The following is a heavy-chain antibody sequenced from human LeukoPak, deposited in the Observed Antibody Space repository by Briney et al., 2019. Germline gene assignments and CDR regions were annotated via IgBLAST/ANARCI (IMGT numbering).Heavy chain of an antibody. V-gene: IGHV3-53*05. D-gene: IGHD3-22*01. J-gene: IGHJ4*02. Sequence: GGSLTLSCAASGFTVSSNYMSWVRQAPGKGLEWVSVIYSGGSTYYADSVKGRFTISRDNSKNTLYLQMNSLRAEDTAVYYCARYYYDSSGYSAPGDYWGQGTLVTVSS. CDR2: IYSGGST. CDR1: GFTVSSNY. CDR3: ARYYYDSSGYSAPGDY.